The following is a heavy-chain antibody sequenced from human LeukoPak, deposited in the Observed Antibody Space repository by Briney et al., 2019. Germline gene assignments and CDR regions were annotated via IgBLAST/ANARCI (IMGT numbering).Heavy chain of an antibody. CDR3: ARGFIAVAGTALNWFDP. D-gene: IGHD6-19*01. Sequence: PSETLSLTCAASGGSSNFDFWTWVRQFPGKGLEWIGEIDQSGNTNYNLSLKSRVTMSFDMSNNQFSLKLKSVNAADTAVYFCARGFIAVAGTALNWFDPWGPGTQVTVSS. J-gene: IGHJ5*02. V-gene: IGHV4-34*01. CDR2: IDQSGNT. CDR1: GGSSNFDF.